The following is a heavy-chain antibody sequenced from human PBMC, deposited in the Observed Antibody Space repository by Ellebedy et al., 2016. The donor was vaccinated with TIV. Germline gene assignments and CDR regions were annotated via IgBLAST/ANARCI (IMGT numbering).Heavy chain of an antibody. J-gene: IGHJ4*02. D-gene: IGHD2-2*01. CDR1: GFTFSSYA. Sequence: GGSLRLXXAASGFTFSSYAMHWVRQAPGKGLEWVAVISYDGSNKYYADSVKGRFTISRDNSKNTLYLQMNSLRAEDTAVYYCARGWCSSTSCLDYWGQGTLVTVSS. CDR3: ARGWCSSTSCLDY. V-gene: IGHV3-30-3*01. CDR2: ISYDGSNK.